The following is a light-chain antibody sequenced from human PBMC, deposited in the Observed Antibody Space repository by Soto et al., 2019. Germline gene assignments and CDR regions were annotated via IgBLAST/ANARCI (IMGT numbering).Light chain of an antibody. J-gene: IGKJ1*01. Sequence: DTQMTQSPSSLSASVGDRVTITCRASQGISNYLAWYQQKPGKVPKLLMYAASTLRSGAPSRFSGSGSGTDFTLIISSLQPEDVATYYCQKYNSAPWTFGQGTTVEIK. CDR2: AAS. V-gene: IGKV1-27*01. CDR3: QKYNSAPWT. CDR1: QGISNY.